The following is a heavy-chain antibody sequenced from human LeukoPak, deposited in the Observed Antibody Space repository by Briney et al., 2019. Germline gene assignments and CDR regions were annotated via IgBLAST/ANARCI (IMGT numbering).Heavy chain of an antibody. CDR3: ARTNSGYDPRGHFDY. V-gene: IGHV3-30-3*01. D-gene: IGHD5-12*01. Sequence: GGSLRLSCAASGFTFSSYSMHWVRQAPGKGLEWAAVISYDGSNKYYADSVKGRFTISRDNSKNTLYLQMNSLRAEDTAVYYCARTNSGYDPRGHFDYWGQGTLVTVSS. CDR2: ISYDGSNK. CDR1: GFTFSSYS. J-gene: IGHJ4*02.